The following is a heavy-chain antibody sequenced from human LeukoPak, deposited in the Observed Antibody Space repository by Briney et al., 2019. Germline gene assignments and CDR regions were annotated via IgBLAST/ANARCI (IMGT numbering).Heavy chain of an antibody. V-gene: IGHV3-30*02. J-gene: IGHJ3*02. CDR2: IRYDGSNK. CDR1: GFTLSSYG. Sequence: GGSLRLSCVASGFTLSSYGMHWVRQAPGKGLEWVAFIRYDGSNKYYADSVKGRFTIPRDNSKNTLYLQMNSLRAEDTAVYYCAKVHRLYSSGWDDAFDIWGQGTMVTVSS. D-gene: IGHD6-19*01. CDR3: AKVHRLYSSGWDDAFDI.